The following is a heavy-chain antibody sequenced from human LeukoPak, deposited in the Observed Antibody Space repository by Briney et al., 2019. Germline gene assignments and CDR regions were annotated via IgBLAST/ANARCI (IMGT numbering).Heavy chain of an antibody. V-gene: IGHV3-11*01. Sequence: GGSLRLSCAASGFTFSDYYMSWIRQAPGKGLEWVSYISSSGSTIYYADSVKGRFTISRDNAKNSLYLQMNSLRAEDTAVYYCARDRRWLQKAEFDYWGQGTLVTVSS. CDR3: ARDRRWLQKAEFDY. J-gene: IGHJ4*02. CDR1: GFTFSDYY. D-gene: IGHD5-24*01. CDR2: ISSSGSTI.